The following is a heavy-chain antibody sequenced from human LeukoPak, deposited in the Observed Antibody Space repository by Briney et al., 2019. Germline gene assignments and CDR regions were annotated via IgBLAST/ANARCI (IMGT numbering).Heavy chain of an antibody. CDR2: ISSSSSYI. D-gene: IGHD3-22*01. J-gene: IGHJ4*02. V-gene: IGHV3-21*04. Sequence: GGSLRLSCAASGFTFSSYFMNWVRQAPGKGLEWVSSISSSSSYIYYADSVKGRFTISRDNSKNTLYLQMNSLRAEDTAVYYCAKDNFLSYYYDSSGYYPFDYWGQGTLVTVSS. CDR1: GFTFSSYF. CDR3: AKDNFLSYYYDSSGYYPFDY.